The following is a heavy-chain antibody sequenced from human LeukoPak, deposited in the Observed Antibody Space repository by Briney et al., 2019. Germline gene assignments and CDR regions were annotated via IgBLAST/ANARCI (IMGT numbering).Heavy chain of an antibody. Sequence: PGGSLRLSCATSGFTFSRYAMQWVRQAPGKGLEWVAVISSDGNLIFYADSVKGRFIISRDNSKNTVYLQINSLRAEDPAVFYCAREEYGYALGALDVWGQGTTVSVSS. CDR1: GFTFSRYA. D-gene: IGHD5-18*01. CDR3: AREEYGYALGALDV. CDR2: ISSDGNLI. J-gene: IGHJ6*02. V-gene: IGHV3-30*04.